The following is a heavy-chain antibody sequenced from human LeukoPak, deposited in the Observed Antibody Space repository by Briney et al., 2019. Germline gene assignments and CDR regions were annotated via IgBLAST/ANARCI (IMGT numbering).Heavy chain of an antibody. J-gene: IGHJ1*01. D-gene: IGHD2-15*01. CDR3: AKFCSGGSCYSYFQH. CDR1: GFTFSSYA. Sequence: GGSLRLSCAASGFTFSSYAMSWVRQAPGKGLECVSAISGSGGSTYYADSVKGRFTISRDNSKNTLYLQMNSLRAEDTAVYYCAKFCSGGSCYSYFQHWGQGTLVTVSS. V-gene: IGHV3-23*01. CDR2: ISGSGGST.